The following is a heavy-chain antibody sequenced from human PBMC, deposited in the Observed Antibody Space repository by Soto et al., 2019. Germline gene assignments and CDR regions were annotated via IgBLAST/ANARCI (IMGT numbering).Heavy chain of an antibody. Sequence: ASVKVSCKASGYTFTSYGISWVRQAPGQGLEWMGWISAYNGNTNYEQKLQGRVTMTTDTSTSTAYMELRSLRSDDTAVYYCARRQYYDFWSGSQNYYGMDVWGQGTTVTVSS. D-gene: IGHD3-3*01. CDR1: GYTFTSYG. V-gene: IGHV1-18*01. CDR3: ARRQYYDFWSGSQNYYGMDV. CDR2: ISAYNGNT. J-gene: IGHJ6*02.